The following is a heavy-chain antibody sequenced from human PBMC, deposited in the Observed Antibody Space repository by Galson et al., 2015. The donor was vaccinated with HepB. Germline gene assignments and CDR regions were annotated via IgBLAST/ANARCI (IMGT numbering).Heavy chain of an antibody. V-gene: IGHV3-7*01. CDR1: GFTFRSYW. CDR3: ARDIGHLPTAPSLDY. Sequence: SLRLSCAVSGFTFRSYWMTWVRQAPGKGLEWVANIQQDGREEYYVDSVKGRFSISRDNSKDSVFLQMNELRAEDTAVSYCARDIGHLPTAPSLDYWGQGTRVTVSS. CDR2: IQQDGREE. J-gene: IGHJ4*02. D-gene: IGHD2-2*01.